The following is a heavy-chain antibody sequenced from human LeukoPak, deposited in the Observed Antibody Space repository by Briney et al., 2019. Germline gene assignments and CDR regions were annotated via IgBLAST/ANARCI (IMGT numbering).Heavy chain of an antibody. J-gene: IGHJ4*02. Sequence: GGSLRLSCAASGFTFSSYAMSWVRQAPGKGLEWVSAISGSGGSTYYADSAKGRFTISRDNSKNTLYLQMNSLRAEDTAVYYCAKVLQLNSGSYYWDYWGQGTLVTVSS. CDR3: AKVLQLNSGSYYWDY. CDR1: GFTFSSYA. D-gene: IGHD3-10*01. CDR2: ISGSGGST. V-gene: IGHV3-23*01.